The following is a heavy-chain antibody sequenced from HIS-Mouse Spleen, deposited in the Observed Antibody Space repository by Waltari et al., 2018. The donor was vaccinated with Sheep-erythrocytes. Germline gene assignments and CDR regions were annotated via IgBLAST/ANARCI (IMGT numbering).Heavy chain of an antibody. CDR2: IEYEGSGK. J-gene: IGHJ4*02. D-gene: IGHD3-10*01. CDR3: AKDSGSGSYIPHDY. Sequence: QGQLVESGGGVVQPGRALRLSCAASGVTCSSYGMHGARQAPGKGPRGGAVIEYEGSGKYSAGAVKARFTISRDNSKNTLYLQMNSLRAEDTAVYYCAKDSGSGSYIPHDYWGQRTLVTVSS. CDR1: GVTCSSYG. V-gene: IGHV3-30*18.